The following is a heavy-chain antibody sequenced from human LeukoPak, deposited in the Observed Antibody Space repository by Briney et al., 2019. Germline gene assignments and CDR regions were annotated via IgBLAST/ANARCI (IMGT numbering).Heavy chain of an antibody. J-gene: IGHJ3*02. CDR1: GDSITGGGYY. CDR2: IYNVGMS. Sequence: PSETLSLTCTVSGDSITGGGYYWHWIRQHPGKGLEWIGYIYNVGMSDSNPSLRSRVAMSLDTSANQFSLKLFSVTAADTALSVTVLPAIWGRGTMVTVSS. V-gene: IGHV4-31*02. D-gene: IGHD5-18*01. CDR3: VLPAI.